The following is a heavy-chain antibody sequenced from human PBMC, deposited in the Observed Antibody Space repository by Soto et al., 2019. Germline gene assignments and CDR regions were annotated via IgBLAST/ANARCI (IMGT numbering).Heavy chain of an antibody. CDR3: ARDCSGGSCYPGMDV. CDR1: GFNFNSYT. Sequence: PGGSLRLSCAASGFNFNSYTINWVRQAPGKRLEWLSSISSSGYIFAADSVRGRFTISRDNAKNSVYLQINSLIAEYTAVYFCARDCSGGSCYPGMDVWGQGTTVTVS. CDR2: ISSSGYI. J-gene: IGHJ6*02. V-gene: IGHV3-21*01. D-gene: IGHD2-15*01.